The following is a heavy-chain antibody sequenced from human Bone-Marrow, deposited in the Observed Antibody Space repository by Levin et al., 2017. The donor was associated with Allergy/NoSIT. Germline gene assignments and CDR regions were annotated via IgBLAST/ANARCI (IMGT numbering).Heavy chain of an antibody. CDR3: ARHDYGSGTYFDS. J-gene: IGHJ4*02. CDR1: GGSITTIGYY. V-gene: IGHV4-39*01. Sequence: SETLSLTCTVSGGSITTIGYYWSWIRQPPGKGLEWIGTIYSSGATYYNPSLKSRVTISVDTSKNQFSLRLTSVIAADTAGYYCARHDYGSGTYFDSWGQGTLVTVSS. CDR2: IYSSGAT. D-gene: IGHD3-10*01.